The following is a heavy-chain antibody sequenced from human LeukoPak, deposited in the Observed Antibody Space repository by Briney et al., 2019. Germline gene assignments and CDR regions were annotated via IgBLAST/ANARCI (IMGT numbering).Heavy chain of an antibody. CDR3: ARGGEDYDILTGYPERAFDI. V-gene: IGHV4-31*03. Sequence: NPSETLSLTCTVSGGSISSGGYYWSWICQHPGKGLEWIGYIYYSGSTYYNPSLNSRVTISVDTSKTQSSLKLSSVTAADTAVYYCARGGEDYDILTGYPERAFDIWGQGTMVTVSS. CDR2: IYYSGST. CDR1: GGSISSGGYY. D-gene: IGHD3-9*01. J-gene: IGHJ3*02.